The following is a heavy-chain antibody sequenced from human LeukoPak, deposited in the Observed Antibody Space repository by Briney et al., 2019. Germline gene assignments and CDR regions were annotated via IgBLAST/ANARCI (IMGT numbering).Heavy chain of an antibody. J-gene: IGHJ4*02. Sequence: SETLSLTCTVSGGSISSGGYYWSWIRQHPGKGLEWIGYIYYSGSTYYNPSLKSRVTISVDTSKNQFSLKLSSVTAADTAVYYCASTYCGGDCCFDYWGQGTLVTVSS. CDR3: ASTYCGGDCCFDY. D-gene: IGHD2-21*02. CDR2: IYYSGST. V-gene: IGHV4-31*03. CDR1: GGSISSGGYY.